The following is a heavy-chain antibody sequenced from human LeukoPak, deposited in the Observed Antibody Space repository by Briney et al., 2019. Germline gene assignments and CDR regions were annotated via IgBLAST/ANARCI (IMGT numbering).Heavy chain of an antibody. J-gene: IGHJ4*02. CDR2: MNPNSGNT. CDR1: GYTFTSYD. CDR3: AIFRGGPTITIFGDYYFDY. Sequence: ASVKVSCKASGYTFTSYDINWVRQAPGQGLEWMGWMNPNSGNTGYAQKFQGRVTMTRNTSISTAYMELSSLRSEDTAVYYCAIFRGGPTITIFGDYYFDYWGQGTLVTVSS. V-gene: IGHV1-8*01. D-gene: IGHD3-3*01.